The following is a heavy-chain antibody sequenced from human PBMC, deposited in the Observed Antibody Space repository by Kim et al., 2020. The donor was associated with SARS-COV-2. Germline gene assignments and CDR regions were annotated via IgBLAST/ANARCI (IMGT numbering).Heavy chain of an antibody. J-gene: IGHJ4*02. CDR1: GGSFSGYY. D-gene: IGHD6-19*01. CDR2: INHSGST. V-gene: IGHV4-34*01. Sequence: SETLSLTCAVYGGSFSGYYWSWIRPPPGKGLEWIGEINHSGSTNYNPSLKSRVTISVDTSKNQFSLKLSSVTAPDTAVYYCARGRYSSGWYWNYWGQGTL. CDR3: ARGRYSSGWYWNY.